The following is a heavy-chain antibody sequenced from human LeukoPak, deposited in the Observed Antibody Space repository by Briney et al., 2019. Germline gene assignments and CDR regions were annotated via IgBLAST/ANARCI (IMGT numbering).Heavy chain of an antibody. CDR1: GGSLSGGTYY. CDR2: IYNNGVTN. Sequence: SETLSLTCTVSGGSLSGGTYYWNWIRQLPGKGLEWIGYIYNNGVTNNYNPSLKSRATISVDASRNQFSLKLSYVTAADTAVYFCARDDDHSGHYYYYMDVWGKGTTVTVSS. D-gene: IGHD2-15*01. J-gene: IGHJ6*03. CDR3: ARDDDHSGHYYYYMDV. V-gene: IGHV4-61*01.